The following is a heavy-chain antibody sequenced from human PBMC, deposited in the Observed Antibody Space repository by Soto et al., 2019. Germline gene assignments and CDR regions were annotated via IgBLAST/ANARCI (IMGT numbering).Heavy chain of an antibody. D-gene: IGHD6-19*01. CDR3: ERGGDNSGWYFGY. CDR1: VGSFSGYY. V-gene: IGHV4-34*01. CDR2: INHSGST. J-gene: IGHJ4*02. Sequence: SETLSLTCTVSVGSFSGYYWSWIRQSPGKGLEWIGDINHSGSTNYNPSLKSRLIMSVHTSKNQFSLKLASVTAADTAVYYCERGGDNSGWYFGYWGQGALVTVSS.